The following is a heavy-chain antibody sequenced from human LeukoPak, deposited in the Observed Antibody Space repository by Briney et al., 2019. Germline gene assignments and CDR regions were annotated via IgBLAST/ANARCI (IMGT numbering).Heavy chain of an antibody. Sequence: ASVKVSCKASGYTFTSYDINWVRQATGQGLEWMGWINPNSGNTGYAQKFQGRVTMTRNTSISTAYMELSSLRSEDTAVYYCARMYNWNYLRPYYYYGMDVWGQGTTVTVSS. CDR2: INPNSGNT. CDR3: ARMYNWNYLRPYYYYGMDV. V-gene: IGHV1-8*01. D-gene: IGHD1-7*01. J-gene: IGHJ6*02. CDR1: GYTFTSYD.